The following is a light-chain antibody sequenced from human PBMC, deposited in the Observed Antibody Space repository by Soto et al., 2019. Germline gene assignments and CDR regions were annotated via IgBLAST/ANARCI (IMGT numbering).Light chain of an antibody. J-gene: IGLJ7*01. CDR2: KNN. V-gene: IGLV1-47*01. Sequence: QSVLTQPPSASGTPGQRVTISCSGSSSNIGNFYVYWYQQLPGTAPKLLIYKNNQRPLGVPDRFSGSQSGTSASLAISGLRSEAEADYYCAAWDDSLSGPGVFGGGTQLTVL. CDR1: SSNIGNFY. CDR3: AAWDDSLSGPGV.